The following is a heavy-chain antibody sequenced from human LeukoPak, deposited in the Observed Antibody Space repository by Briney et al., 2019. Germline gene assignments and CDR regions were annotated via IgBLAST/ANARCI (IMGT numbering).Heavy chain of an antibody. CDR1: GFSFSSYW. J-gene: IGHJ4*02. V-gene: IGHV3-7*03. CDR3: AKALGGSGSNFDY. CDR2: IKEDGSEK. Sequence: GGSLRLSCAASGFSFSSYWMSWVRQAPGKGLEWVANIKEDGSEKNYVDSVKGRFTISRDNAKNSLYLQMNSLRAEDTAVYYCAKALGGSGSNFDYWGQGTLVTVSS. D-gene: IGHD3-10*01.